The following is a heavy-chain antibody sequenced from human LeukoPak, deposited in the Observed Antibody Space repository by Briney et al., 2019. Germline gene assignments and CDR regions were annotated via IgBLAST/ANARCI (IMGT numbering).Heavy chain of an antibody. CDR2: IYYSGST. CDR1: GGSISSYY. V-gene: IGHV4-59*01. Sequence: SETLSLTCTVSGGSISSYYWSWIRQPPGKGLEWIGYIYYSGSTNYNPSPKSRVTISVDTSKNQFSLKLSSVTAADTAVYYCARESVRLGGMDVWGQGTTVTVSS. J-gene: IGHJ6*02. CDR3: ARESVRLGGMDV. D-gene: IGHD5-12*01.